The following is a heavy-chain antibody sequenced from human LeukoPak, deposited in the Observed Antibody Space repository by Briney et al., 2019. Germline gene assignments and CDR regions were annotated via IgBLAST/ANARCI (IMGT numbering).Heavy chain of an antibody. CDR2: IHYTGSP. CDR1: GDSINSYY. V-gene: IGHV4-59*08. J-gene: IGHJ4*01. D-gene: IGHD4-23*01. CDR3: GRALNGGSHFDS. Sequence: PSETVSLTFSVCGDSINSYYWRWLRQPPGKGLECIRYIHYTGSPNYHPSLESTVPILENPCKNHSSLTLTPLATAGHAVYFCGRALNGGSHFDSWGHGTLVTVSA.